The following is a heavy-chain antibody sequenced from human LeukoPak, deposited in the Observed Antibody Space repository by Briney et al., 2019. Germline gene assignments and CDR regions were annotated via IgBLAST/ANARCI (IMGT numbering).Heavy chain of an antibody. Sequence: PGGSLRLSCAASGFTFSIYAMSWVRQAPGKGLQWVSSITSSGDGTYYADSVKGRFPISRDNSENMLYLQMNSLRVEDTAVYFCAKDRPNYYGSNGHYYRRDGDYWGQGTLVTVSS. CDR1: GFTFSIYA. D-gene: IGHD3-22*01. V-gene: IGHV3-23*01. CDR3: AKDRPNYYGSNGHYYRRDGDY. CDR2: ITSSGDGT. J-gene: IGHJ4*02.